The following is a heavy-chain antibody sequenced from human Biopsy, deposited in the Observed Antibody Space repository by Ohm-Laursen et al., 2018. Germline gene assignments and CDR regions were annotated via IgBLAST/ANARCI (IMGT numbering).Heavy chain of an antibody. CDR3: SGVGSGWAPFDK. V-gene: IGHV4-38-2*01. CDR1: GYSISSDYR. J-gene: IGHJ4*02. Sequence: SDTLSLTCAVSGYSISSDYRWGWIRQATGTTLEWLGHIFKDGNTHYNPSLRSRLIISIDTPKNQFFLMMTSVSGADTAVYFCSGVGSGWAPFDKWGPGTLVTVSS. D-gene: IGHD6-19*01. CDR2: IFKDGNT.